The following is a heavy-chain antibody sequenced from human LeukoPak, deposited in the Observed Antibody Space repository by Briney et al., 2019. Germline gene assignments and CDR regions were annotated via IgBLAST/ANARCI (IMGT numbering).Heavy chain of an antibody. CDR2: INPSGGST. Sequence: ASVKVSCKASGYTFTAYYIHWVRQAPGQGLEWMGIINPSGGSTSYAQKFQGRVTMTRDTSTSTVYMELSSLRSEDTAVYYCARGNSWYVGDYWGQGTLVTVSS. V-gene: IGHV1-46*01. J-gene: IGHJ4*02. CDR3: ARGNSWYVGDY. CDR1: GYTFTAYY. D-gene: IGHD6-13*01.